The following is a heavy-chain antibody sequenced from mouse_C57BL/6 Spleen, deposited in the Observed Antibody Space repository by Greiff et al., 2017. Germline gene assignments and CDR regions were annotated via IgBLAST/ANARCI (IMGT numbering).Heavy chain of an antibody. CDR1: GYSITSGYY. Sequence: EVQLQESGPGLVKPSQSLSLTCSVTGYSITSGYYWNWIRQFPGNKLEWMGYISYDGSNNYNPSLKNRISITRDTSKNQFFLKLNSVTTEDTATYYCARAPYYDYDEGGFAYWGQGTLVTVSA. D-gene: IGHD2-4*01. CDR3: ARAPYYDYDEGGFAY. CDR2: ISYDGSN. V-gene: IGHV3-6*01. J-gene: IGHJ3*01.